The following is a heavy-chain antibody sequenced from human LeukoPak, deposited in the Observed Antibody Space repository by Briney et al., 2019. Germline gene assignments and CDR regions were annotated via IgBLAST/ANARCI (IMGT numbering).Heavy chain of an antibody. D-gene: IGHD4-17*01. CDR3: ARGIRDPYTRRAVTTCRFDY. CDR1: GGSISSGGYY. Sequence: SETLSLTCTVSGGSISSGGYYWSWIRQHPGKGLEWIGYIYYSGSTYYNPSLKSRVTISVDTSKNQFSLKLSSVTAADTAVYYCARGIRDPYTRRAVTTCRFDYWGQGTLVTVSS. V-gene: IGHV4-31*03. J-gene: IGHJ4*02. CDR2: IYYSGST.